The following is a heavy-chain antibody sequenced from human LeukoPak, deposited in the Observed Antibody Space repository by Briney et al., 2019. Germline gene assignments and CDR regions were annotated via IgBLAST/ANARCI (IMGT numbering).Heavy chain of an antibody. CDR1: GGSISSSSYY. CDR3: ARVEEGYGSGRRENYYYYYMDV. CDR2: IYYSGST. J-gene: IGHJ6*03. Sequence: SETLSLTCTVSGGSISSSSYYWGWIRQPPGKGLEWIGSIYYSGSTYYNPSLKSRVTMSGDTSKNQFSLKLSSVTAADTAVYYCARVEEGYGSGRRENYYYYYMDVWGEGTTVTISS. V-gene: IGHV4-39*07. D-gene: IGHD3-10*01.